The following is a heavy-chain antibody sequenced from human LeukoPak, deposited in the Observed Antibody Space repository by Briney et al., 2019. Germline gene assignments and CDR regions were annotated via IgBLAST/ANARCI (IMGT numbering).Heavy chain of an antibody. V-gene: IGHV3-23*01. J-gene: IGHJ3*02. CDR2: ISGSDGST. Sequence: GGSLRLSCAASGFTFSSYGMSWVRQAPGKGLEWVSGISGSDGSTYYADSVKGRFTISRDNARNSLYLQMNSLRAEDTAVYYCARISNYYYESTGYFMDKHDAFDIWGQGTMVTVSS. CDR1: GFTFSSYG. CDR3: ARISNYYYESTGYFMDKHDAFDI. D-gene: IGHD3-22*01.